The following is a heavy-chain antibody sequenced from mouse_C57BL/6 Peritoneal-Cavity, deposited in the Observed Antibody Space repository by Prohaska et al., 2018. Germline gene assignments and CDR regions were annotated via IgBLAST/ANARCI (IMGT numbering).Heavy chain of an antibody. V-gene: IGHV11-2*01. CDR1: GFTFSGFW. J-gene: IGHJ1*03. CDR2: INSDGSEI. Sequence: EVQLLETGGGLVQPGGSRGLSCEGSGFTFSGFWMSWVRQTPGKTLEWIGDINSDGSEINYEKSIKVRFTIFRDNDKSTLYLQMSNVRSEDTATYFCMRYGNYWYFDVWGTGTTVTVSS. D-gene: IGHD2-1*01. CDR3: MRYGNYWYFDV.